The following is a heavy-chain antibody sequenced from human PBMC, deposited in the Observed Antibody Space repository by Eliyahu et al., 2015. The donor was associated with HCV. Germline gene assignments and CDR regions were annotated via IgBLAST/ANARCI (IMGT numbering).Heavy chain of an antibody. CDR2: IIPILGIA. CDR3: ARDDTQGAFDY. J-gene: IGHJ4*02. V-gene: IGHV1-69*04. CDR1: GGTFSNYA. D-gene: IGHD3-16*01. Sequence: QVQLVQSGAEVKKPGSSVKVSCKASGGTFSNYAISWVRQAPGQGLEWMGRIIPILGIANYAQKFQGRVTITADKSTSTAYMELSSLRSEDTAVYYCARDDTQGAFDYWGQGTLVTVSS.